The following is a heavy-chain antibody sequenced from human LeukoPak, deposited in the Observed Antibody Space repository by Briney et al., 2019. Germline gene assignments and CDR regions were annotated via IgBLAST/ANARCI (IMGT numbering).Heavy chain of an antibody. CDR1: GFTFSSYS. D-gene: IGHD4-17*01. V-gene: IGHV3-15*01. Sequence: PGGSLRLSCAASGFTFSSYSMNWVRQAPGKGLEWVGRIKSKTDGGTTDYAAPVKGRFTISRDDSKNTLYLQMNSLKTEDTAVYYCTTQTTVTRYFQHWGQGTLVTVSS. CDR2: IKSKTDGGTT. J-gene: IGHJ1*01. CDR3: TTQTTVTRYFQH.